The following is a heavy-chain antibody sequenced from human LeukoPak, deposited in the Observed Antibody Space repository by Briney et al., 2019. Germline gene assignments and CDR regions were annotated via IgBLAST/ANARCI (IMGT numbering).Heavy chain of an antibody. CDR2: ISSSSSYI. V-gene: IGHV3-21*04. J-gene: IGHJ4*02. Sequence: PGGSLRLSCAASGFTFSSYSMNWVRQAPGKGLEWVLSISSSSSYIYYADSVKGRFTISRDNAKNSLYLQMNSLRAEDTALYYCARGTLKAAATDFDYWGQGTLVTVSS. D-gene: IGHD6-13*01. CDR1: GFTFSSYS. CDR3: ARGTLKAAATDFDY.